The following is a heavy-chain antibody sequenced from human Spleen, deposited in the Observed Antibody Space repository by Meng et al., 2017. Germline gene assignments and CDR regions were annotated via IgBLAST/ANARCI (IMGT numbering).Heavy chain of an antibody. V-gene: IGHV4-61*02. CDR3: ARGSSGLNDY. Sequence: QLRLPERGPGLAEPSQPLPLPCTFSGGSISSGGYYWSWIRQPAGKGLEWIGRIYASGSTNSNPSLKSRVTMSIDTSKNQFSLNLSSVTAADTAVYYCARGSSGLNDYWGQGTLVTVSS. J-gene: IGHJ4*02. D-gene: IGHD6-19*01. CDR2: IYASGST. CDR1: GGSISSGGYY.